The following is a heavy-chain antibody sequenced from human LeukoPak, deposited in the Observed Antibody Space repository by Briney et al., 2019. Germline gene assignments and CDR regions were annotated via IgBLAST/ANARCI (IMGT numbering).Heavy chain of an antibody. V-gene: IGHV4-59*01. D-gene: IGHD3-10*01. CDR2: IYYSGST. Sequence: PSETLSLTCTVSGGSISSYYWSWIRQPPGKGLEGIGYIYYSGSTNYNPSLKSRVTISVDTSKNQFSLKLSSVTAADTAVYYCAKYYGSGTYYFDYWGQGTLVTVSS. J-gene: IGHJ4*02. CDR1: GGSISSYY. CDR3: AKYYGSGTYYFDY.